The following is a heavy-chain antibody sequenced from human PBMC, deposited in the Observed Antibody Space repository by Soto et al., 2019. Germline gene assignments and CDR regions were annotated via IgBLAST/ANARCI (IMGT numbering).Heavy chain of an antibody. CDR3: ARLEGYCRSTSCLVPLQYNWFDP. Sequence: PSETLSLTCTVSGGSISSYYWSWIRQPPGKGLEWIGYIYYSGSTNYNPSLKSRVTISVDTSKNQFSLKLSSVTAADTAVYYCARLEGYCRSTSCLVPLQYNWFDPWGQGTLVTVSS. CDR2: IYYSGST. V-gene: IGHV4-59*08. D-gene: IGHD2-2*01. J-gene: IGHJ5*02. CDR1: GGSISSYY.